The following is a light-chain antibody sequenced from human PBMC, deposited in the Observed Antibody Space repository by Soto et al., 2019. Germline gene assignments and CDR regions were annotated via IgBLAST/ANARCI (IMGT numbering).Light chain of an antibody. CDR2: EVT. J-gene: IGLJ1*01. Sequence: QSALTQPASVSGSPGQSITISCTGTSSDVGGYNHVSWYQHHPGKAPKRIIYEVTKRPSGVSNRFSGSESGDTASLTISGLQAEDEADYYCSSHTASTTRIFGTGTKLTVL. V-gene: IGLV2-14*01. CDR3: SSHTASTTRI. CDR1: SSDVGGYNH.